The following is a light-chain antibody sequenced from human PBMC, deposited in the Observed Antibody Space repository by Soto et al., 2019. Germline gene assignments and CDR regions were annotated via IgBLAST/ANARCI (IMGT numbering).Light chain of an antibody. J-gene: IGLJ2*01. CDR1: SSDVGGYNY. CDR2: DIT. CDR3: SSYAGSSDLV. V-gene: IGLV2-8*01. Sequence: QSALTQPPSSSGSPGQSVTISCTGTSSDVGGYNYVSWYQHHPGKAPKLMIYDITKRPSGVPDRFSGSKSGNTASLTVSGLQSEYEADYYCSSYAGSSDLVFGGGTKLTVL.